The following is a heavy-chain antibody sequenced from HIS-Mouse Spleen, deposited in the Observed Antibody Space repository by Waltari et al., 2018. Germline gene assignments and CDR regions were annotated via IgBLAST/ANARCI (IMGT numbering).Heavy chain of an antibody. Sequence: EVQLVESGGGLVKPGGSLRLSCAASGFTFSSYSMNWVRQAPGKGREWVSSISSSSSYIYYADSLKGRVTISRDNAKNSLYLQMNSLRAEDTAVYYCARGYSSSEDYWGQGTLVTVSS. D-gene: IGHD6-13*01. J-gene: IGHJ4*02. CDR2: ISSSSSYI. V-gene: IGHV3-21*01. CDR1: GFTFSSYS. CDR3: ARGYSSSEDY.